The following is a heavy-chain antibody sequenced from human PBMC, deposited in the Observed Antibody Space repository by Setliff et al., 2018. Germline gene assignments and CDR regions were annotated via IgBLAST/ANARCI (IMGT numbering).Heavy chain of an antibody. D-gene: IGHD3-10*01. V-gene: IGHV3-73*01. CDR3: MTFAREVLSAVDS. Sequence: GGSLRLSCAASGFTFSDSAVHWVRQASGKGLEWVGRIRAKVSDYATAYAASLKGRFTISRDDSKNTAYLQMNSLETEDTALYYCMTFAREVLSAVDSWGQGTVVTVSS. CDR1: GFTFSDSA. CDR2: IRAKVSDYAT. J-gene: IGHJ5*01.